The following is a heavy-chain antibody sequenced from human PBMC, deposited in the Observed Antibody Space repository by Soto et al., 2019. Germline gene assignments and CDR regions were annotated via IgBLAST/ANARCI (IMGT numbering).Heavy chain of an antibody. Sequence: QVQLQESGPGLVKPSQTLSLTCTVSGGSISSGGYYWSWIRQHPGKGLEWIGYIYNSGSTYYNPSLKSRVTISVETSKNQFSLKLSSVTAADTAVYYCARDRRGSDILVVWGKGTKATVSS. CDR1: GGSISSGGYY. V-gene: IGHV4-31*03. J-gene: IGHJ6*04. CDR3: ARDRRGSDILVV. CDR2: IYNSGST.